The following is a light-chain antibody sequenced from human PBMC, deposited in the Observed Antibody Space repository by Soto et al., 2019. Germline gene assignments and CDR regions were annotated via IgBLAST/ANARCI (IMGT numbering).Light chain of an antibody. CDR3: QQLDSYPRT. Sequence: IQLTQSPSSLSASVGDRVTITCRASQVIRSYLAWYQQKPGKAPKLLIYGASTLQSGVPSRFSGRGSGTDFTLTISSLQPEDFGTYYCQQLDSYPRTFGQGTKVEIK. V-gene: IGKV1-9*01. CDR1: QVIRSY. J-gene: IGKJ1*01. CDR2: GAS.